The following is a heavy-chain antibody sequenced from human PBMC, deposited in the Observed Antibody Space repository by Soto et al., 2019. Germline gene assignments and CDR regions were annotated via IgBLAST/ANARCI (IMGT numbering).Heavy chain of an antibody. J-gene: IGHJ3*02. CDR2: INAGNGNT. CDR3: ARSLYYYDSSGKPLAFDI. V-gene: IGHV1-3*01. Sequence: ASVKVSCKASGYTFTSYAMHWVRQAPGQRLEWMGWINAGNGNTKYSQKFQGRVTITGDTSASTAYMELSSLRSEDTAVYYCARSLYYYDSSGKPLAFDIWGQGTMVTVSS. CDR1: GYTFTSYA. D-gene: IGHD3-22*01.